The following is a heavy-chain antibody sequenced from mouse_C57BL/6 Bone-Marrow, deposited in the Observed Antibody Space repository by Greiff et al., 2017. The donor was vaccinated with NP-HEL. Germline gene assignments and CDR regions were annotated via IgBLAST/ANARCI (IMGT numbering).Heavy chain of an antibody. Sequence: VMLVESGAELVRPGASVKLSCKASGYTFTDYYINWVKQRPGQGLEWIARIYPGSGNTYYNEKFKGKATLTAEKSSSTAYMQLSSLTSEDSAVYFCAREGVIYYGNYEGFAYWGQGTLVTVSA. V-gene: IGHV1-76*01. D-gene: IGHD2-1*01. CDR3: AREGVIYYGNYEGFAY. CDR2: IYPGSGNT. CDR1: GYTFTDYY. J-gene: IGHJ3*01.